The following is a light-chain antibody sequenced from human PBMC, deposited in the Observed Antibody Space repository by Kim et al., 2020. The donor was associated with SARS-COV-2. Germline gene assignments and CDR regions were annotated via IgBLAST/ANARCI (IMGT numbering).Light chain of an antibody. CDR1: NIGSKS. Sequence: SYELTQPPSVSVAPGKTARITCGGNNIGSKSVHWYQQKPGQAPVLVIYYDSDRPSGIPERFSGYNSGNTATLTISRVEAGDEADYYCQVWDSSSDQEVFGGGTQLTVL. CDR2: YDS. V-gene: IGLV3-21*04. J-gene: IGLJ3*02. CDR3: QVWDSSSDQEV.